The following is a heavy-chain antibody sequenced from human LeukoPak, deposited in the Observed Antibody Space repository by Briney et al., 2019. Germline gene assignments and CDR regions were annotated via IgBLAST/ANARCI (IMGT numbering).Heavy chain of an antibody. CDR2: IKQDGNEK. J-gene: IGHJ3*02. Sequence: GGSLRLSCAASGFTFSSYWMSWVRQAPGKGLEWVANIKQDGNEKYYVDSVKGRFTISRDNAKNSLYLQMNSLRAEDTAVYYCARGGYCSSTICYPRNAFDMWGQGTVVTVSS. D-gene: IGHD2-2*01. V-gene: IGHV3-7*01. CDR1: GFTFSSYW. CDR3: ARGGYCSSTICYPRNAFDM.